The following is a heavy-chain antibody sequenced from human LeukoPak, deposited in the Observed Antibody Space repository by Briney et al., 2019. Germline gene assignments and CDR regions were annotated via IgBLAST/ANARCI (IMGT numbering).Heavy chain of an antibody. CDR1: GFTFSNYA. J-gene: IGHJ4*02. CDR3: AKKGPGNVVVSAAVDFDY. V-gene: IGHV3-23*01. CDR2: ISGYGGST. Sequence: PGGSLRLSCAVSGFTFSNYAMSWVRQAPGKGLEWFSTISGYGGSTYYADSVKGRFTISRDNSKNTLYLQMNSLRAEDTALYYCAKKGPGNVVVSAAVDFDYWGQGTLVTVSS. D-gene: IGHD2-2*01.